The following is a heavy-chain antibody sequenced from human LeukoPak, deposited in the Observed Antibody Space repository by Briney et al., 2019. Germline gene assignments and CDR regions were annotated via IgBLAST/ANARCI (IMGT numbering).Heavy chain of an antibody. CDR2: TNWNGGST. Sequence: GSLRLSCAASGFTFDDYGMSWVRQAPGKGLEWVSGTNWNGGSTRYADSVKGRFTISRDNAKNSLYLQMNSLRAEDTALYHCARDDSSSWWGPAFDILAQGTKVTVT. CDR1: GFTFDDYG. CDR3: ARDDSSSWWGPAFDI. J-gene: IGHJ3*02. D-gene: IGHD6-13*01. V-gene: IGHV3-20*01.